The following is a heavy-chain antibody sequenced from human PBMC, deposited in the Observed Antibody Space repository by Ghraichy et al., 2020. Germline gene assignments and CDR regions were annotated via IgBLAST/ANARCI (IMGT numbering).Heavy chain of an antibody. Sequence: WGSLRLSCAASGFTFSNYWMSWVRQTPGKGLEWVANIKRYGSATYYVDSVKGRFTISRDNAKNSLYLQMNSLRAEDTAVFYCARIYCSGGSCWDYWGQGTLVTVSS. CDR2: IKRYGSAT. J-gene: IGHJ4*02. D-gene: IGHD2-15*01. V-gene: IGHV3-7*01. CDR1: GFTFSNYW. CDR3: ARIYCSGGSCWDY.